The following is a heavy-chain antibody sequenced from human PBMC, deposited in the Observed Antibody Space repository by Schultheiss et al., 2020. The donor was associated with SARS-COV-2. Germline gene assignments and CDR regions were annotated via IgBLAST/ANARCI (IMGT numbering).Heavy chain of an antibody. CDR3: ARGAYYGSGFPGFDP. CDR2: INPNSGGT. Sequence: ASVKVSCKASGYTFTGYYMHWVRQAPGQGLEWMGWINPNSGGTNYAQKFQGRVTMTRNTSISTAYMELSRLRSDDTAVYYCARGAYYGSGFPGFDPWGQGSLITV. D-gene: IGHD3-10*01. J-gene: IGHJ5*02. CDR1: GYTFTGYY. V-gene: IGHV1-2*02.